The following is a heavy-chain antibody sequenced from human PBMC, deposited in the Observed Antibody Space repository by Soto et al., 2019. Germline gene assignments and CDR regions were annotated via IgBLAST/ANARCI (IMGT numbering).Heavy chain of an antibody. J-gene: IGHJ6*02. CDR1: GFSFSTYG. CDR3: AKDRSSSWVYYYYSLDV. CDR2: ISNDGSNK. V-gene: IGHV3-30*18. D-gene: IGHD6-13*01. Sequence: PGGSLRLSCAASGFSFSTYGMHWVRQAPGKGLEWVAFISNDGSNKYYADSVKGRFTISRDNSKNTLYLQMNSLRAEDTAVYYCAKDRSSSWVYYYYSLDVWGQGTTVTVSS.